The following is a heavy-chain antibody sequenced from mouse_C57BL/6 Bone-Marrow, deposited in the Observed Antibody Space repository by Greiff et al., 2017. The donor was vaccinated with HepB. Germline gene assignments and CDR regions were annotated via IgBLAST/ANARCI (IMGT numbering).Heavy chain of an antibody. J-gene: IGHJ1*03. Sequence: EVQLVESGGDLVKPGGSLKLSCAASGFTFSSYGMSWVRQTPDKRLEWVATISSGGSYTYYPDSVKGRFTISRDNAKNTLYLQMSSLKSEDTAMYYCAEWEDRYYGSSPVLDVWGTGTTVTVSS. CDR2: ISSGGSYT. V-gene: IGHV5-6*01. CDR1: GFTFSSYG. D-gene: IGHD1-1*01. CDR3: AEWEDRYYGSSPVLDV.